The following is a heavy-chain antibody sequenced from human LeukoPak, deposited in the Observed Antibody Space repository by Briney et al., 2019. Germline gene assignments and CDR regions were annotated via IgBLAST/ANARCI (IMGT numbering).Heavy chain of an antibody. V-gene: IGHV3-9*01. D-gene: IGHD2-15*01. J-gene: IGHJ4*02. CDR1: GFTFADYA. Sequence: AGGCLSLSCALSGFTFADYAMHWVRHAPGRGLEWGSGISWNSGRIVYADSVKGRFPISRDNAKNSLYLQMNSLRAEDTAVYYCARMKELRLGYCSGGSCYPAGYFDYWGQGTLVTVSS. CDR3: ARMKELRLGYCSGGSCYPAGYFDY. CDR2: ISWNSGRI.